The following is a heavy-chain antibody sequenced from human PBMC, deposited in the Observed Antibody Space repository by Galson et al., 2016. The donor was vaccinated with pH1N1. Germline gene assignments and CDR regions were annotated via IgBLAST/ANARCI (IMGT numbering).Heavy chain of an antibody. D-gene: IGHD6-19*01. Sequence: ETLSLTCTVSGGSISSNFYFWAWIRQPPGKGLEWIGSIFYTGNTYYNPSLKSRVTISADTSKKHFSLKVTSVTAADTAVYYCASPGVGEGIEVSGSEGLFDYWGQGTTVTVSS. J-gene: IGHJ4*02. V-gene: IGHV4-39*07. CDR1: GGSISSNFYF. CDR3: ASPGVGEGIEVSGSEGLFDY. CDR2: IFYTGNT.